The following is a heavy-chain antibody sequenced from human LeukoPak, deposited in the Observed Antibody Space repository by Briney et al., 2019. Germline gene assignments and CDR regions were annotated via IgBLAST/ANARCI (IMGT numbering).Heavy chain of an antibody. CDR1: GYIFNRYA. Sequence: GGSQRLPCTPSGYIFNRYAIIWVRQATGKGLEWVSAISGSGGSTYYADSVKGRFTISRDNSKNTLYLQMNSLRAEDTAVYYCAKVSPEEYYFDYWGQGTLVTVSS. CDR2: ISGSGGST. D-gene: IGHD3-10*01. V-gene: IGHV3-23*01. CDR3: AKVSPEEYYFDY. J-gene: IGHJ4*02.